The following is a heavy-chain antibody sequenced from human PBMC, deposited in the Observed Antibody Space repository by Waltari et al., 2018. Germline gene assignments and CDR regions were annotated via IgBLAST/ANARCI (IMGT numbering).Heavy chain of an antibody. Sequence: QLQLQESGPGLVKPSETLSLACSVSGGTISSFGHYWGCIRQPPGNGMEWLGTLYYTGDIYYNSSLQSRVTLSVDTSKNHISLKLTSVTAADTAVYYCARLWPWRGSIDYWGQGTLVTVSS. V-gene: IGHV4-39*01. J-gene: IGHJ4*02. CDR1: GGTISSFGHY. CDR2: LYYTGDI. CDR3: ARLWPWRGSIDY. D-gene: IGHD2-21*01.